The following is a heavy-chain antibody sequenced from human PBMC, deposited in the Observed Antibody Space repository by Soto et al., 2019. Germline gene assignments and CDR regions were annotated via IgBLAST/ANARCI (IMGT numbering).Heavy chain of an antibody. Sequence: QVQLVQSGAEVKKPGASVRVSCKASGYRFTNFYIHRVRQAPGQGLEWMGRMNLDTGGTTYAQKFQGRVTMTRDTSINTAYMEVTNLESDDTAIYYCARDGNFAFRGYSFGFDFWGQGTLVTVSS. CDR3: ARDGNFAFRGYSFGFDF. CDR1: GYRFTNFY. J-gene: IGHJ4*02. CDR2: MNLDTGGT. D-gene: IGHD5-18*01. V-gene: IGHV1-2*06.